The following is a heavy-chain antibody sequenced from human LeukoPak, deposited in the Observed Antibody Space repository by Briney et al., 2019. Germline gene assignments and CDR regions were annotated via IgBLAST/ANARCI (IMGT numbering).Heavy chain of an antibody. CDR3: ARHVRGATVTTSGYYYMDV. V-gene: IGHV3-48*01. Sequence: SGGSLRLSCAASEFTFSSYGMNLVRQAPGKGLEWVSYISRTSNTIYYADSVKGRFTISRDNAKNSLYVQMNSLRAEDTAVYYCARHVRGATVTTSGYYYMDVWGKGTTVTVSS. D-gene: IGHD4-17*01. CDR1: EFTFSSYG. J-gene: IGHJ6*03. CDR2: ISRTSNTI.